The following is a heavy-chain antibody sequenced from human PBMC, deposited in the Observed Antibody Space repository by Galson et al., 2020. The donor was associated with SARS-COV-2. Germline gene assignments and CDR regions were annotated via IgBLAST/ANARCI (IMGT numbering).Heavy chain of an antibody. Sequence: GGSMRLSCGASGFTFNTHAMHWVRQASGKGLEWVAMIWSDRPNRYYPDSVTGRFTISRDNSKNTVYLEINSLRPEDTAVYYCVTDPPDSGGAVRDWGQGTEVSVSA. D-gene: IGHD6-19*01. CDR1: GFTFNTHA. CDR3: VTDPPDSGGAVRD. J-gene: IGHJ1*01. CDR2: IWSDRPNR. V-gene: IGHV3-33*01.